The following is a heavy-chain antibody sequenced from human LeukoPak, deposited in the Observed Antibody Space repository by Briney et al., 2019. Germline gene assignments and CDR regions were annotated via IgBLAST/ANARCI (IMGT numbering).Heavy chain of an antibody. CDR1: GFTFSTYY. CDR3: ATVLPGRPNDN. CDR2: INQDGSEK. D-gene: IGHD1-1*01. J-gene: IGHJ4*02. V-gene: IGHV3-7*01. Sequence: GGSLRLSCAASGFTFSTYYMSWVRQAPGKGLEWVASINQDGSEKYYVDSMKGRFAISRDNAKNSLYLQLNSLRVEDTAVYYCATVLPGRPNDNWGQGTLVTVSS.